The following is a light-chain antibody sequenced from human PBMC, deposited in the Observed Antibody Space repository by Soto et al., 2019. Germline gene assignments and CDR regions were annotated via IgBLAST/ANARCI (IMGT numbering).Light chain of an antibody. J-gene: IGKJ2*03. CDR2: GAS. Sequence: DIQVTQSPSTLSTSVGDRVTITCRASQSIGTWLAWYQRKPGKAPKLLIYGASNLESEVPSRFSGRGSGTEFTLTISSLQPDDFATYYCQHYNSFSHSFGQGTKLEI. CDR3: QHYNSFSHS. V-gene: IGKV1-5*01. CDR1: QSIGTW.